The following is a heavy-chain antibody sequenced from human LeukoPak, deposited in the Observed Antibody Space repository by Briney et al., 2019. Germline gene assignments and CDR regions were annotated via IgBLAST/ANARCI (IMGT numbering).Heavy chain of an antibody. V-gene: IGHV3-48*04. CDR2: ISSSGSTI. CDR1: GFTFSTYA. J-gene: IGHJ4*02. Sequence: GGSLRLSCTASGFTFSTYAMHWVRQAPGKGLEWVSYISSSGSTIYYADSVKGRFTISRDNAKNSLYLQMNSLRAEDTAVYYCAGGYRYGNYWGQGTLVTVSS. D-gene: IGHD6-13*01. CDR3: AGGYRYGNY.